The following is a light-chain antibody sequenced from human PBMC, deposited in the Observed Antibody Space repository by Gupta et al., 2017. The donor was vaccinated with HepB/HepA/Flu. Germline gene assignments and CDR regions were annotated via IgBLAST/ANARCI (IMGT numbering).Light chain of an antibody. Sequence: QSVLTQPPSASGTPGQRVTISCSGSRSNIGSNYVYWYQQLPGTAPKLLIYRNNQRPSGVPDRFSGSKSGTSASLAISGLRSEDEADYYWAAWDDSLSGFWVVGGGTKLTVL. CDR2: RNN. J-gene: IGLJ3*02. V-gene: IGLV1-47*01. CDR1: RSNIGSNY. CDR3: AAWDDSLSGFWV.